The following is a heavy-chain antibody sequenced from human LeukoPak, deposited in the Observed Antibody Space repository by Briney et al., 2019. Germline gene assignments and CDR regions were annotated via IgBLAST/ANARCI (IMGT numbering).Heavy chain of an antibody. CDR1: GGSISSGSYY. V-gene: IGHV4-61*02. CDR2: IYTSGST. Sequence: PSQTLSLTCTVSGGSISSGSYYWSWIRQPAGKGLEWIGRIYTSGSTNYNPSPKSRVTISVDTSKNQFSLKLSSVTAADTAMYYCARAELYRQIYYYYGMDVWGQGTTVTVSS. CDR3: ARAELYRQIYYYYGMDV. J-gene: IGHJ6*02. D-gene: IGHD2-2*02.